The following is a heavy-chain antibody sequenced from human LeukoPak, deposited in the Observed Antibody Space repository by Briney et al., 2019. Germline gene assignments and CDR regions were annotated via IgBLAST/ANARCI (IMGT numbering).Heavy chain of an antibody. J-gene: IGHJ4*02. Sequence: SETLSLTCAVYGGSFSGYYWSWIRQPPGKGVEWIGEINHSGSTNYNPSLKSRVTISVDTSKNQFSLKLSSVTAADTAVYYCARESNYYDSSAYWAPGSIDCWGQGTLVTVSS. CDR2: INHSGST. CDR3: ARESNYYDSSAYWAPGSIDC. CDR1: GGSFSGYY. D-gene: IGHD3-22*01. V-gene: IGHV4-34*01.